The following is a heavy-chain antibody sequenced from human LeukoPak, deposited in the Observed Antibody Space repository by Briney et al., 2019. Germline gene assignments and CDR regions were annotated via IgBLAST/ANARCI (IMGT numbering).Heavy chain of an antibody. CDR2: IYYSGST. CDR1: GGSISSYY. V-gene: IGHV4-59*01. Sequence: SETLSLTCSVSGGSISSYYWSWIRQPPGKGLEWIGYIYYSGSTNYNPSLKSRVTISVDTSENQLSLKLSSVTAADTALYYCARAHTSSWYMDYWGQGTLVTVAS. J-gene: IGHJ4*02. CDR3: ARAHTSSWYMDY. D-gene: IGHD6-13*01.